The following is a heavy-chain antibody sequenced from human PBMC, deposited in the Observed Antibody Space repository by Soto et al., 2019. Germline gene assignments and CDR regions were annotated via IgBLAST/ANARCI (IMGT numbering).Heavy chain of an antibody. CDR2: ISSDGSKQ. CDR1: GFTFSTYG. D-gene: IGHD6-19*01. J-gene: IGHJ4*02. CDR3: AKDGVGGAGQLWLVRFPDY. V-gene: IGHV3-30*18. Sequence: GSLRLSCAASGFTFSTYGMHWVRQAPGKGLEWVAVISSDGSKQYYTDSVKGRFTISRDNSKNTLYLQMNSLRAEDTAIYYCAKDGVGGAGQLWLVRFPDYWGQGTQVTVSS.